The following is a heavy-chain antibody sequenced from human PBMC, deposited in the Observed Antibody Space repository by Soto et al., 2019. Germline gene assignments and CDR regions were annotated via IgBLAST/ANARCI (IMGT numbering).Heavy chain of an antibody. J-gene: IGHJ6*03. V-gene: IGHV4-31*03. Sequence: PSETLSLTCPVSGGSISSGGYYWSWIRQHPGKGLEWIGYIYYSGSTYYNPSLKSRVTISVDTSKNQFSLKLSSVTAADTAVYYCARERITMVRGVIMDAHHGYYYYYYMDVWGKGTTVTVSS. CDR3: ARERITMVRGVIMDAHHGYYYYYYMDV. CDR2: IYYSGST. CDR1: GGSISSGGYY. D-gene: IGHD3-10*01.